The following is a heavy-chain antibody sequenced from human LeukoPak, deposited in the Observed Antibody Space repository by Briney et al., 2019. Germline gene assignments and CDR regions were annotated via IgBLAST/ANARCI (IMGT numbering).Heavy chain of an antibody. CDR3: ARVGIYYYDSSGYSYYFDY. J-gene: IGHJ4*02. V-gene: IGHV3-7*03. CDR1: GFTFSIHW. Sequence: GGSLRLSCVASGFTFSIHWMTWVRQAPGKGLEWVATIKPDGNDKFFVDSVKGRFTISRDNAKNSLYLQMNSLRAEDTALYHCARVGIYYYDSSGYSYYFDYWGQGTLVTVSS. D-gene: IGHD3-22*01. CDR2: IKPDGNDK.